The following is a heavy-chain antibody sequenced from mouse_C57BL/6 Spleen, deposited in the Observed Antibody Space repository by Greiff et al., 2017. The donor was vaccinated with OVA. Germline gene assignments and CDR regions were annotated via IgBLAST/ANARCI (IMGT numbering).Heavy chain of an antibody. CDR3: ARDRDGSSPYYFDY. CDR2: INYDGSST. V-gene: IGHV5-16*01. J-gene: IGHJ2*01. D-gene: IGHD1-1*01. CDR1: GFTFSDYY. Sequence: EVKLMESEGGLVQPGSSMKLSCTASGFTFSDYYMAWVRQVPEKGLEWVANINYDGSSTYYLDSLKSRFIISRDNAKNILYLQMSSLKSEDTATYYCARDRDGSSPYYFDYWGQGTTLTVSS.